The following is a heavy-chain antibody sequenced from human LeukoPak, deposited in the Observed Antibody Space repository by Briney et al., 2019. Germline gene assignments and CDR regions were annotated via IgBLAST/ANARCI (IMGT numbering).Heavy chain of an antibody. Sequence: ASVKVSCKASGYTFTGYYMHWVRRAPGQGLEWMGWINPNSGGTNSAQKFQGRVTLTRDTSISTAYMELSRLTSDDTAVYYCARFYCSSTSCQYNWFDPWGQGTLVTVSS. J-gene: IGHJ5*02. CDR2: INPNSGGT. V-gene: IGHV1-2*02. CDR3: ARFYCSSTSCQYNWFDP. D-gene: IGHD2-2*01. CDR1: GYTFTGYY.